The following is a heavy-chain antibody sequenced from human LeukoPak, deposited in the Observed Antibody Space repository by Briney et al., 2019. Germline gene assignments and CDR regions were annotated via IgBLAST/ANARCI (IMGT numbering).Heavy chain of an antibody. Sequence: PSETLSLTCTFSGGSISSYYWIWIRQPPGKELEWIGYIYYSGSTNYNPSLKSRVTISVDTSKNQFSLKLSSVTAADTAVYYCYGATTNEDYWGQGTLVTVSS. J-gene: IGHJ4*02. V-gene: IGHV4-59*01. D-gene: IGHD5-12*01. CDR1: GGSISSYY. CDR3: YGATTNEDY. CDR2: IYYSGST.